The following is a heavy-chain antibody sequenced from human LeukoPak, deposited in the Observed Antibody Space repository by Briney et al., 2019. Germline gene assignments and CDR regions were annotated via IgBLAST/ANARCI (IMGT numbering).Heavy chain of an antibody. CDR1: GGSISSYY. V-gene: IGHV4-4*07. CDR3: ARDSYYDFWSVYFDY. CDR2: IYTSGST. J-gene: IGHJ4*02. D-gene: IGHD3-3*01. Sequence: SQTLSLTCTVSGGSISSYYWSWIRQPAGKGLEWIGRIYTSGSTNYNPSLKSRVTMSVDTSKNQFSLKLSSVTAADTAVYYCARDSYYDFWSVYFDYWGQGTLVTVSS.